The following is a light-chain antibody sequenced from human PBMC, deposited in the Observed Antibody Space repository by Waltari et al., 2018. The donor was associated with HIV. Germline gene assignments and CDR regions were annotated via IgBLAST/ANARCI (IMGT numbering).Light chain of an antibody. J-gene: IGKJ1*01. CDR1: QSLLHSNGYNY. V-gene: IGKV2-28*01. Sequence: IVMTQSPLPLPVTPGDPASISCRSSQSLLHSNGYNYLDWYLQKPGQSPQPLVYLGSNRSSGVPDRFSGSGSGTDFTLKISRVEAEDVGVYYCMQALQTPWTFGQGTKVEIK. CDR2: LGS. CDR3: MQALQTPWT.